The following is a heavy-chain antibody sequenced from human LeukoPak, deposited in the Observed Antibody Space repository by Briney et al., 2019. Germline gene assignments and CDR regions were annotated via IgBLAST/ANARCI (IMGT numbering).Heavy chain of an antibody. CDR3: AKEYSSGWSELYYYGMDV. CDR2: ISSSSSYI. Sequence: GGSLRLPCAASGFTFSSYSMNWVRQAPGKGLEWVSSISSSSSYIYYADSVKGRFTISRDNAKNSLYLQMNSLRAEDTALYYCAKEYSSGWSELYYYGMDVWGQGTTVTVSS. J-gene: IGHJ6*02. CDR1: GFTFSSYS. V-gene: IGHV3-21*04. D-gene: IGHD6-19*01.